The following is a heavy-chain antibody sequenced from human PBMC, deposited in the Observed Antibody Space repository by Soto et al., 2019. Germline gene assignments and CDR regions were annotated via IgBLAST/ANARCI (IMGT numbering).Heavy chain of an antibody. J-gene: IGHJ4*02. CDR2: ISAYNGNT. D-gene: IGHD3-22*01. CDR3: ARDFNDSSGYYYVWFDY. V-gene: IGHV1-18*04. Sequence: ASVKVSCKASGYTFTSYGISWVRQAPGQGLEWMGWISAYNGNTSYAQKLQGRVTMTTDTSTSTAYMELRSLRSDDTAVYYCARDFNDSSGYYYVWFDYWGQGTLVTGS. CDR1: GYTFTSYG.